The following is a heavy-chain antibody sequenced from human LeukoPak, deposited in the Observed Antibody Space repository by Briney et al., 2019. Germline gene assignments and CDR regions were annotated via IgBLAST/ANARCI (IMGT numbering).Heavy chain of an antibody. CDR3: ARGFAFFYDFWSGYSYYFDY. Sequence: PSETLSLTCTVSGGSISSSSYYWGWIRQPPGKGLEWIGSIYYSGSTYYNPSLKSRVTISVDTSKNQFSLKLSSVTAADTAVYYCARGFAFFYDFWSGYSYYFDYWGQGTLVTVSS. CDR1: GGSISSSSYY. J-gene: IGHJ4*02. V-gene: IGHV4-39*07. CDR2: IYYSGST. D-gene: IGHD3-3*01.